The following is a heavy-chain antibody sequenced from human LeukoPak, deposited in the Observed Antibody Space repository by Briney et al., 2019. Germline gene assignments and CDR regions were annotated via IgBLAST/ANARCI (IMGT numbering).Heavy chain of an antibody. CDR3: ARDRGRLTAYYYGLDV. D-gene: IGHD2-21*01. J-gene: IGHJ6*02. CDR2: INHSGST. Sequence: GSLRLSCAASGFTFSSYGMHWVRQAPGKGLEWIGEINHSGSTNYNPSLKSRVTISVDTSKNQFSLKLSSVTAADTAVYYCARDRGRLTAYYYGLDVWGQGTTVTVSS. V-gene: IGHV4-34*01. CDR1: GFTFSSYG.